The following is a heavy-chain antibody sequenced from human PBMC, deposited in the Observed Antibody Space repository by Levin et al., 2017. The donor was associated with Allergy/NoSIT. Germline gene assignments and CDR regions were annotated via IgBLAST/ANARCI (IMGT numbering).Heavy chain of an antibody. CDR3: AAGTDARKTGY. J-gene: IGHJ4*02. D-gene: IGHD2-2*01. CDR2: FYHTGTP. Sequence: ASETLSLTCTVSNGSISSYWWSWIRQTPGKGLEWIGYFYHTGTPYYIPSLESRLTISEETPKKQFSLKLKSMTAADTAVYYCAAGTDARKTGYWGQGILVSV. CDR1: NGSISSYW. V-gene: IGHV4-59*01.